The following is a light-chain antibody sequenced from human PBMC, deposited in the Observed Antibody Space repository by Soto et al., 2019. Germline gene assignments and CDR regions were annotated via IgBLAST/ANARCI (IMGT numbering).Light chain of an antibody. CDR2: GAS. CDR3: QQHCKAPVT. CDR1: RSVINKSNDNNH. V-gene: IGKV4-1*01. J-gene: IGKJ4*01. Sequence: TESPESQAGRVGEGGSMRWSPCRSVINKSNDNNHLAWYQQKPGQPPKFIIYGASSRETGVPERFSGSGSGTDFTLTISSLQPEDFALYCCQQHCKAPVTFGRGTKLDIK.